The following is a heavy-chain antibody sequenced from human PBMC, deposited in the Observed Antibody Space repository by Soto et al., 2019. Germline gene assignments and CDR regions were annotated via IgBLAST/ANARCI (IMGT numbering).Heavy chain of an antibody. CDR1: GLIFRDYH. Sequence: EVQLVESGGGLVQPGGSLRLSCAASGLIFRDYHMDWVRQAPGKGLEWVGRIRRKANSYTTEYAASVKGRFTISRDDSKNPLYLQMNSPKSEDTAVYYCAMLGGWSGGSSGMDVWGQGTTVTVSS. CDR2: IRRKANSYTT. CDR3: AMLGGWSGGSSGMDV. V-gene: IGHV3-72*01. J-gene: IGHJ6*02. D-gene: IGHD6-19*01.